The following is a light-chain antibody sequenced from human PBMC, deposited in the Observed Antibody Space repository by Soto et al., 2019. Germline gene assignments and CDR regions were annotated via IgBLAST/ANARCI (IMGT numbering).Light chain of an antibody. CDR2: KAS. CDR1: QSISTL. V-gene: IGKV1-5*03. J-gene: IGKJ4*01. Sequence: DIQMTQSPSALSASVGDRVTITCRASQSISTLLAWYQQKPGKAPKLLIYKASSLEGGVPSRFSGSGSGTEFNITISSLQPDDFATYYCQQYNTYPLTFGGGTTVDTK. CDR3: QQYNTYPLT.